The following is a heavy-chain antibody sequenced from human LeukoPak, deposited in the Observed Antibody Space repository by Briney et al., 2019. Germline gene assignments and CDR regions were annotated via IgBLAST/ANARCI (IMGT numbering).Heavy chain of an antibody. CDR1: GFTFSSYS. V-gene: IGHV3-21*01. Sequence: GGSPRLSCAASGFTFSSYSMNWVRQAPGKGLGWVSSISSSSSYIYYPDSVKGRFTISRDNAKNSLYLQMNSLRAEDTAVYYCARDSSRGYYYYYMDVWGKGTTVTVSS. J-gene: IGHJ6*03. CDR2: ISSSSSYI. CDR3: ARDSSRGYYYYYMDV.